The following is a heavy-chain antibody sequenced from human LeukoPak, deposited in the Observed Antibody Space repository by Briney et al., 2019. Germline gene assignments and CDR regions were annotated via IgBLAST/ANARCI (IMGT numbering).Heavy chain of an antibody. J-gene: IGHJ5*02. CDR3: AKSNSLSGIAP. D-gene: IGHD3-16*01. V-gene: IGHV4-61*08. CDR1: GGSVSSSGHF. Sequence: PSETLSLTCTVSGGSVSSSGHFWNWVRQTPGKGLEWIGYTHDHGSTNYNPSLRSRVTISVDTSNNQFALTLSSVTAADTAVYYCAKSNSLSGIAPWGQGTLVTVSS. CDR2: THDHGST.